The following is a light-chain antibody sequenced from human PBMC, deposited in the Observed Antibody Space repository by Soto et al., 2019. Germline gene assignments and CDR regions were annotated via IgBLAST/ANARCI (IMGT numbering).Light chain of an antibody. CDR3: SSYAGGNYV. Sequence: QSALTQPPSASGSPGQTVTISCTGTSSDVGGYNYVSWYQQHPGKVPKLMVYDVNKRPSGVPDRFSGSKSGNTASLTVSGQHEEEDDDYYCSSYAGGNYVFGAGTKLTVL. CDR1: SSDVGGYNY. V-gene: IGLV2-8*01. J-gene: IGLJ1*01. CDR2: DVN.